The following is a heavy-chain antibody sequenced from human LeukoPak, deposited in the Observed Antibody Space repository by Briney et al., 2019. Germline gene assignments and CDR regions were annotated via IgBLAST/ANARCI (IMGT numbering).Heavy chain of an antibody. V-gene: IGHV3-23*01. CDR1: GFTFSSYA. D-gene: IGHD5-24*01. CDR3: AKKRDAFDI. J-gene: IGHJ3*02. Sequence: GGSLRLSCVASGFTFSSYAMGWVRQAPGKRPEWVSSLTDGGGTTYYVDSVKGRFTISRDNSKNTLYLHMNSLRAEDTAMYYCAKKRDAFDIWGQGTVVAVSS. CDR2: LTDGGGTT.